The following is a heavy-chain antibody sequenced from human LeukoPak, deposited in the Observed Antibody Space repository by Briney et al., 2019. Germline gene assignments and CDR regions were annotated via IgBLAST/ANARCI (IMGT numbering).Heavy chain of an antibody. CDR3: ARALAVAASSYDL. V-gene: IGHV1-69*04. Sequence: GASVKVSCKASGGTFSSYAISWVRQAPGQGLEWMGRIIPILGIANYAQKFQGRVTITADKSTSTAYMELSSLRSEDTAVYYCARALAVAASSYDLWGQGTLVTVSS. J-gene: IGHJ5*02. D-gene: IGHD6-19*01. CDR2: IIPILGIA. CDR1: GGTFSSYA.